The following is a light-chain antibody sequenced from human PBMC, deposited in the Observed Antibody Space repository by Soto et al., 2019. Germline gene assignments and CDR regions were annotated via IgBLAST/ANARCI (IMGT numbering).Light chain of an antibody. CDR1: QDISNY. CDR2: GSS. V-gene: IGKV1-16*02. J-gene: IGKJ4*01. CDR3: QQYHSYPLT. Sequence: DIQMTQSPSSLSAYVGDKVTITCRASQDISNYLAWYQQKPGKAPESLIYGSSNLQSGVPSKFSGSGSGTDFTLTINSLQPEDFATYYCQQYHSYPLTFDGGTKVEIK.